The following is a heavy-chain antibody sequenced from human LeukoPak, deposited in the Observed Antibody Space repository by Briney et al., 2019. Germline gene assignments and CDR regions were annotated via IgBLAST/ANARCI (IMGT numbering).Heavy chain of an antibody. J-gene: IGHJ4*02. V-gene: IGHV3-21*01. CDR2: ISSGSSAI. CDR3: ARGHTSVTRHFDF. CDR1: GFTFTTYS. Sequence: GGSLRLSCEASGFTFTTYSMTWVRQAPGKGLEWVSIISSGSSAIFSADALKGRFTISRDDAKNLLYLDMNSLRAEDTAVYYCARGHTSVTRHFDFWGQGTLVTVSS. D-gene: IGHD4-17*01.